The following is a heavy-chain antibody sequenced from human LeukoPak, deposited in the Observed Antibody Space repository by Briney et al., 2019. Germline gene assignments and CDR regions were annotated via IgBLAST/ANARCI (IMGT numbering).Heavy chain of an antibody. Sequence: GGSLRLACAGAGSPISGYTLNWVRQAPGKGLEWVSSITGGSTYITYIGSVQGRFTVSTDNARNSLYLQLNSLKVEDTAIYYCAAGACVGNCFGNYFDPWGQGTLVIVSS. CDR1: GSPISGYT. CDR2: ITGGSTYI. V-gene: IGHV3-21*04. CDR3: AAGACVGNCFGNYFDP. D-gene: IGHD4-23*01. J-gene: IGHJ5*02.